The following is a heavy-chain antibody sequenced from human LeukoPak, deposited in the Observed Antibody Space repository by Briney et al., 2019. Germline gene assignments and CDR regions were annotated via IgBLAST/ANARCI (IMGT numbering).Heavy chain of an antibody. CDR2: INAGNGNT. D-gene: IGHD3/OR15-3a*01. Sequence: ASVKVSCKASGHTFTNSALHWVRQAPGERPEWMGWINAGNGNTKYSQKFQGRVTITRDTSASTAYMELSSLRSEDTAVYYCARDLDYVNDYWGQGTLVTVSS. J-gene: IGHJ4*02. CDR3: ARDLDYVNDY. V-gene: IGHV1-3*01. CDR1: GHTFTNSA.